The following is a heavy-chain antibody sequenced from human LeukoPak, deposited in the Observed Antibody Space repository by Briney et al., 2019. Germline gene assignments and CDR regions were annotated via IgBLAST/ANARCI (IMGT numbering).Heavy chain of an antibody. V-gene: IGHV4-34*01. Sequence: SETLSLTCAVYGGSFSGYYWSWIRQPPGKGLEWIGEINHSGSTNYNPPLKSRVTISVDTSKNQFSLKLSSVTAADTAVYYCARGRPVLLWFGEPSNWFDPWGQGTLVTVSS. J-gene: IGHJ5*02. CDR2: INHSGST. D-gene: IGHD3-10*01. CDR1: GGSFSGYY. CDR3: ARGRPVLLWFGEPSNWFDP.